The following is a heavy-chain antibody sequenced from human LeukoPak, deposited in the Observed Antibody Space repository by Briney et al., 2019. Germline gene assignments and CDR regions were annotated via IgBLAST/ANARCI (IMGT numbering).Heavy chain of an antibody. D-gene: IGHD3-22*01. CDR1: GGSFSGYY. CDR3: ARAPVYDSSGYYYPYFDY. Sequence: SETLSLTCAVYGGSFSGYYWSWIRQPPGKGLEWIGSIYYSGSTYYNPSLKSRVTISVDTSKNQFSLKLSSVTAADTAVYYCARAPVYDSSGYYYPYFDYWGQGTLVTVSS. V-gene: IGHV4-34*01. J-gene: IGHJ4*02. CDR2: IYYSGST.